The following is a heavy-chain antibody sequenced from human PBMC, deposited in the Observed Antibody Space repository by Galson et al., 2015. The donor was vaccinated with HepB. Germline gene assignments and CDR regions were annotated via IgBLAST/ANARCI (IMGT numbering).Heavy chain of an antibody. J-gene: IGHJ4*02. D-gene: IGHD5-12*01. CDR1: GGTLNSYS. CDR2: IKPISGTP. Sequence: SVKVSCKASGGTLNSYSINWVRQAPGQGLEWTGGIKPISGTPNYAQKFQGRVTITADESTSTAYMELSSLRSEDTALYYCARRGDIVATIGVFDYWGQGTLVTVSS. V-gene: IGHV1-69*13. CDR3: ARRGDIVATIGVFDY.